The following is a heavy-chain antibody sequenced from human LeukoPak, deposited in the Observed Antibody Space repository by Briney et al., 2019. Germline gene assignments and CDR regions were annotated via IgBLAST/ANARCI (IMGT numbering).Heavy chain of an antibody. D-gene: IGHD1-26*01. CDR3: SRLRIVGATTIDY. CDR2: IYHSGST. Sequence: PSETLSLTCAVSGYSISSGYYWGWIRQPPGKGLEWIGSIYHSGSTYYNPSLKSRVTISVDTSKNQFSLKLSSVTAADTAVYYWSRLRIVGATTIDYWGQGTLVNVSS. J-gene: IGHJ4*02. V-gene: IGHV4-38-2*01. CDR1: GYSISSGYY.